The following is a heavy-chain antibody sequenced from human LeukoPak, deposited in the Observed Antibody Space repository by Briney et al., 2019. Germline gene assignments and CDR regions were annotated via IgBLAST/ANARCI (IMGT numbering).Heavy chain of an antibody. CDR1: IGSVNSGVYY. D-gene: IGHD3-22*01. CDR2: IHSSGNT. J-gene: IGHJ4*02. Sequence: PSETLSLTCTVSIGSVNSGVYYWGRVRRPPGKGLEWIGSIHSSGNTYYNPSLKSRVTISVDTSKNQFSLKLSSVTAADGAVYYCAKHEGSYYDKSGYTFDFWGQGTLVTVSS. CDR3: AKHEGSYYDKSGYTFDF. V-gene: IGHV4-39*01.